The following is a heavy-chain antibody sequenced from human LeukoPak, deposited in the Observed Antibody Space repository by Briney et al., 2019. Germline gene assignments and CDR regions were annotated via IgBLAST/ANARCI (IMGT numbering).Heavy chain of an antibody. CDR2: INHSGGT. V-gene: IGHV4-34*01. J-gene: IGHJ4*02. D-gene: IGHD6-19*01. CDR3: ARDRYSSGWDPHFDY. Sequence: SETLSLTCAVYGGSFSGYSWSWIRQPPGKGLEWIGEINHSGGTNYNPSLKSRVTISLDTSKNQFSLTLSSVTAADTAVYYCARDRYSSGWDPHFDYWGQGTLVTVSS. CDR1: GGSFSGYS.